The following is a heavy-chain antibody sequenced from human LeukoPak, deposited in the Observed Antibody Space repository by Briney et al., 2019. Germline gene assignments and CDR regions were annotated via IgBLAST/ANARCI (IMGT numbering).Heavy chain of an antibody. V-gene: IGHV1-18*01. J-gene: IGHJ4*02. CDR3: ARDRLYVGLSNRSSCPFDS. CDR1: GYLFPSFG. D-gene: IGHD2-2*01. Sequence: GASVKVSCKASGYLFPSFGLNWVRQAPGQGLEWMGWISAYNGDTKYAQNFQGRVTMTTDTSTRTAYMELRGLRSDDTAVYYCARDRLYVGLSNRSSCPFDSWGQGALVTVSS. CDR2: ISAYNGDT.